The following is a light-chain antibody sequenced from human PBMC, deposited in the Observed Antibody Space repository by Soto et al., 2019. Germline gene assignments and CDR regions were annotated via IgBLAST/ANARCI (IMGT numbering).Light chain of an antibody. J-gene: IGKJ2*01. V-gene: IGKV2-28*01. Sequence: DIVMTQSPLFLPVTPGEPASISCRSSQSLLHSNGYNYLDWYLQKPGQSPQLVIYLVSSRASGVPDRFSGSGSGTDFTLKISRVEAEDVGTYYCMQALQSPYTFGPGTKLEIK. CDR3: MQALQSPYT. CDR1: QSLLHSNGYNY. CDR2: LVS.